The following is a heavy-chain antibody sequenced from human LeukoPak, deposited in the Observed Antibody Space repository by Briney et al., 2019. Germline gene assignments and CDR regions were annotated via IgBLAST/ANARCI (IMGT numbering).Heavy chain of an antibody. CDR2: ISAGRDST. Sequence: GWSLRLSCAASEFTFSSQAMTLVRQAPGKALELVSSISAGRDSTFYAASAKGRFTMSRENSKKTVYLQMNSLRAEDTAVYYCAKDSSGWANIYMDVWGKGTPVTVSS. CDR1: EFTFSSQA. CDR3: AKDSSGWANIYMDV. D-gene: IGHD6-25*01. V-gene: IGHV3-23*01. J-gene: IGHJ6*03.